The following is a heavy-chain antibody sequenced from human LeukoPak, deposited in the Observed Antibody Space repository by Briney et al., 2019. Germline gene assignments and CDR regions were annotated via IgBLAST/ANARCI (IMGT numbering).Heavy chain of an antibody. Sequence: SQTLSLTCTVSGGSISSGGYYWSWIRQHPGKGLEWIGYIYYSGSTYYNPSLKSRVTISVDTSKNQFSLKLSSVTAADTAVYYCARQVGYCSSTSCHYYYYGMDVWGQGTTVTVSS. D-gene: IGHD2-2*01. CDR2: IYYSGST. CDR1: GGSISSGGYY. CDR3: ARQVGYCSSTSCHYYYYGMDV. J-gene: IGHJ6*02. V-gene: IGHV4-31*03.